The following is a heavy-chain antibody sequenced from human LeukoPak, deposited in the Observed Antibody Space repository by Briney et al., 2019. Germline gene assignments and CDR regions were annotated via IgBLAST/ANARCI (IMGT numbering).Heavy chain of an antibody. D-gene: IGHD3-10*01. CDR1: GGAVSSDY. CDR3: ARDSLWFGEVYGMDV. Sequence: PSETLSLTCTLSGGAVSSDYWSWIRQPPGKRLEWIGYIHHSGSTYYNPSLESRVTMSVDTSKSLLSLKLTSVTAADTAVYYCARDSLWFGEVYGMDVWGQGTTVIVSS. V-gene: IGHV4-59*02. CDR2: IHHSGST. J-gene: IGHJ6*02.